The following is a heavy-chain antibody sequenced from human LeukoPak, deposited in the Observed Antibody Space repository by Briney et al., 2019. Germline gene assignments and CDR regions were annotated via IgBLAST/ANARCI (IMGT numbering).Heavy chain of an antibody. D-gene: IGHD1-26*01. CDR3: AREDGIVGATSAFDI. V-gene: IGHV3-21*01. J-gene: IGHJ3*02. Sequence: GGSLRLSCAASGFTFSTYTMNWVRQAPGKGLEWVSSINGRSNYIYYADSVKGRFTISRDNAKNSLYLQMNSLRAEDTAVYYCAREDGIVGATSAFDIWGQGAMVTVSS. CDR1: GFTFSTYT. CDR2: INGRSNYI.